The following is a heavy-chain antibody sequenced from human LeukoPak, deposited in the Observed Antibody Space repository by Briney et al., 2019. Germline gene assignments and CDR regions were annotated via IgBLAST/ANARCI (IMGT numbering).Heavy chain of an antibody. V-gene: IGHV1-69*05. J-gene: IGHJ6*03. CDR2: IIPIFGTA. D-gene: IGHD4-23*01. CDR1: GGTFSSYA. CDR3: ARGDYGGNSYYYMDV. Sequence: ASVKVSCKASGGTFSSYAISWVRQAPGQGLEWMGGIIPIFGTANYAQKFQGRVTITTDESTSTAYMELSSLRSEDTAVCYCARGDYGGNSYYYMDVWGKGTTVTVSS.